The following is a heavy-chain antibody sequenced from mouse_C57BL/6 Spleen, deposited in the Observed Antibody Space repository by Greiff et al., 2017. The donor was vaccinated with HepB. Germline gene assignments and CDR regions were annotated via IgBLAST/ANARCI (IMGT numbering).Heavy chain of an antibody. J-gene: IGHJ4*01. CDR1: GYTFTDYY. CDR3: ASSYCDYDGRALAY. D-gene: IGHD2-4*01. CDR2: INPNNGTT. Sequence: EVQLQESGPELVKPGASVKLSCKASGYTFTDYYMNWVKQSHGKSLEWIGVINPNNGTTTYNQKFKGKATLTVDQSSSTAYMQRNSLTSEDSAVYYCASSYCDYDGRALAYWGQGTSVTVSS. V-gene: IGHV1-39*01.